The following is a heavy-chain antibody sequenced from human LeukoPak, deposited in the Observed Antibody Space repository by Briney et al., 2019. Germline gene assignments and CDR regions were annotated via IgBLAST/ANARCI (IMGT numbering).Heavy chain of an antibody. CDR3: TTLWYYYDSRDY. J-gene: IGHJ4*02. D-gene: IGHD3-22*01. Sequence: GGSLRLSCAASGFTFSSYGMHWVRQAPGKGLEWVAVIWYDGSNKYYADSVKGRFTISRDNSKNTLYLQMNSLKTEDTAVYYCTTLWYYYDSRDYWGQGTLVTVSS. CDR1: GFTFSSYG. V-gene: IGHV3-33*01. CDR2: IWYDGSNK.